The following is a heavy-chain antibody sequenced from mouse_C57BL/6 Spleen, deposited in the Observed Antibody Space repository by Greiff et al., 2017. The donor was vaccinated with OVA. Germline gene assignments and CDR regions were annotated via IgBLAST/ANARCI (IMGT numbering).Heavy chain of an antibody. Sequence: EVKVEESGAELVRPGASVKLSCTASGFNIKDDYMHWVKQRPEQGLEWIGWIDPENGDTEYASKFQGKATITADTSSNTAYLQLSSLTSEDTAVYYCIYYGSPWFAYWGQGTLVTVSA. CDR2: IDPENGDT. CDR1: GFNIKDDY. V-gene: IGHV14-4*01. J-gene: IGHJ3*01. D-gene: IGHD1-1*01. CDR3: IYYGSPWFAY.